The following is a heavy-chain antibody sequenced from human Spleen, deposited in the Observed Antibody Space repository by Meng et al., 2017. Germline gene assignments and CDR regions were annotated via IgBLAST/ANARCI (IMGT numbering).Heavy chain of an antibody. CDR1: GGFFSGYC. J-gene: IGHJ4*02. V-gene: IGHV4-34*01. CDR3: ARRHNWGWVPIDY. CDR2: INHSGST. D-gene: IGHD7-27*01. Sequence: VALPQCGSGLLKPSETLYLTCAMYGGFFSGYCLSWIRQPPGKELEWIGEINHSGSTNYNPSLKSRVTISVETSKNQFSLKLSSVTAADTAVYYCARRHNWGWVPIDYWGQGTLVTVSS.